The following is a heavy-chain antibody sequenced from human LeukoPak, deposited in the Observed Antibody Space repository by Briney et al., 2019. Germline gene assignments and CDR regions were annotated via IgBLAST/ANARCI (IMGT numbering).Heavy chain of an antibody. CDR1: GGSFSGYY. CDR3: ARRILYSSSALYYYYYYMDV. CDR2: INHSGST. Sequence: SETPSLTCAVYGGSFSGYYWSWIRQPPGKGLEWIGEINHSGSTNYNPSLKSRVTISVDTSKNQFSLKLSSVTAADTAVYYCARRILYSSSALYYYYYYMDVWGKGTTVTVSS. D-gene: IGHD6-6*01. V-gene: IGHV4-34*01. J-gene: IGHJ6*03.